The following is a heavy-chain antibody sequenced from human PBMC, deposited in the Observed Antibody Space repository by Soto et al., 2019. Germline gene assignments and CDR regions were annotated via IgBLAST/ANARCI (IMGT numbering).Heavy chain of an antibody. CDR2: ISTSGSST. CDR3: ANLAKNYYHYMDV. Sequence: QVQLVESGGGLVKPGGSLRLSCAASGFSFSDYYMSWIRQAPGKGLEWVSLISTSGSSTDYADSVKGRFTLSTDNAKNSLSLQMNSLRAEDTAVYYCANLAKNYYHYMDVWGKGTTVTVSS. CDR1: GFSFSDYY. V-gene: IGHV3-11*01. J-gene: IGHJ6*03. D-gene: IGHD1-26*01.